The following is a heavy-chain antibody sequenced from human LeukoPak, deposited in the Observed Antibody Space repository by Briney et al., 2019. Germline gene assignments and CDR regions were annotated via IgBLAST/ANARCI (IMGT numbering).Heavy chain of an antibody. J-gene: IGHJ5*02. D-gene: IGHD6-13*01. Sequence: SETLSLTCAVYGGSFSGYYWSWIRQPPGKGLEWIGEINHSGSTNYNPSLKSRVTIFVDTTKKQFSLMLSPVTDSEAAVCYCVREGDSSSVEWFDPWGQGTLVTVSS. CDR2: INHSGST. V-gene: IGHV4-34*01. CDR1: GGSFSGYY. CDR3: VREGDSSSVEWFDP.